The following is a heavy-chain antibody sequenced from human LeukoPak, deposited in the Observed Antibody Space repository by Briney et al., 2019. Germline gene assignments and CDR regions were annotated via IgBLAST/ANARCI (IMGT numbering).Heavy chain of an antibody. V-gene: IGHV3-9*01. CDR2: ISWNSGSI. Sequence: QAGGSLRLSCAASGFTFDDYAMHWVRQAPGKGLEWVSGISWNSGSIGYADSVRGRFTISRDNAEKSLYLQMNSLRAEDTALYYCAKDKGRGYSYLDYCGQGTLVTVSS. CDR1: GFTFDDYA. D-gene: IGHD5-18*01. CDR3: AKDKGRGYSYLDY. J-gene: IGHJ4*02.